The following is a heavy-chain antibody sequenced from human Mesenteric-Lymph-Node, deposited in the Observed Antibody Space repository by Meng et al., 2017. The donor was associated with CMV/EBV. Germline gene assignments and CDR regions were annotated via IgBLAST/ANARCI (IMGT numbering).Heavy chain of an antibody. V-gene: IGHV3-74*01. J-gene: IGHJ4*02. CDR1: GFTFTNYP. CDR2: IDTDASST. D-gene: IGHD2-8*01. CDR3: SRGVYYFDY. Sequence: GESLKISCAASGFTFTNYPVHWVRQAPGKGLVWVSRIDTDASSTVYADSVKGRFTVSRDNAKNTLFLQMNSLTVEDTAVYYCSRGVYYFDYWGQGTLVTVSS.